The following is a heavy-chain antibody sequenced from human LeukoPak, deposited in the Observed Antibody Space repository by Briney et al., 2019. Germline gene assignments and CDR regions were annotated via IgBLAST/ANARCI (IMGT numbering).Heavy chain of an antibody. CDR2: MYTGGTP. V-gene: IGHV3-53*01. D-gene: IGHD2-2*01. J-gene: IGHJ6*02. Sequence: GGSLRLSCAASGFSVTNNYITWVRQAPGKGLEWVSVMYTGGTPYYADSVKGRFTISRDISKNTLYLQMDILRVEDTALYFCVRDYQFIQEVWGQGTTVTVSS. CDR1: GFSVTNNY. CDR3: VRDYQFIQEV.